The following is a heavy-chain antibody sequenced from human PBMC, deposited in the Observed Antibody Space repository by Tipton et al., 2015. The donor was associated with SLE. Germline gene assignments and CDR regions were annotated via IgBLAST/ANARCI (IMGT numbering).Heavy chain of an antibody. D-gene: IGHD1-26*01. V-gene: IGHV4-61*02. CDR1: GGSISSGSYY. J-gene: IGHJ3*02. CDR2: IYTSGST. CDR3: ARAGSIVNI. Sequence: TLSLTCTVSGGSISSGSYYWSWIRQPAGKGLEWIGRIYTSGSTNYNPSLKSRVTILVDTSKNQLSLKLRSVTAADTAVYYCARAGSIVNIWGQGTMVTVSS.